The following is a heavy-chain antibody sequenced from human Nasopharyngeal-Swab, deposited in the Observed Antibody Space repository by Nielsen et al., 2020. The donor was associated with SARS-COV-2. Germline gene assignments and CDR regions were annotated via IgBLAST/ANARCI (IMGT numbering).Heavy chain of an antibody. J-gene: IGHJ4*02. CDR3: ARHHPEPSYDYVWGSYRPQKSYFDY. CDR1: GGSFSGYY. D-gene: IGHD3-16*02. V-gene: IGHV4-34*01. CDR2: INHSGST. Sequence: GSLRLSCAVYGGSFSGYYWSWIRQPPGKGLEWIGEINHSGSTNYNPSLKSRVTISVDTSKNQFSLKLSSVTAADTAVYYCARHHPEPSYDYVWGSYRPQKSYFDYWGQGTLVTVSS.